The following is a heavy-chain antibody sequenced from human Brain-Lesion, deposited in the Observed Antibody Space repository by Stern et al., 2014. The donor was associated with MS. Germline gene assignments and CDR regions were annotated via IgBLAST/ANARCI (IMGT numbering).Heavy chain of an antibody. CDR3: AGEEDIRYCSGGSCTGNWFDP. CDR1: GGSVSSTSYA. Sequence: VQLLESGPGLVKPSETLSLTCTVAGGSVSSTSYAWAWIRQPPGKGLEWSGTIYYSGNTYYSPSLKSRLTISLDTSKNQFALQLGFVTAADTAVYYCAGEEDIRYCSGGSCTGNWFDPWGQGTLVTVSS. D-gene: IGHD2-15*01. V-gene: IGHV4-39*01. J-gene: IGHJ5*02. CDR2: IYYSGNT.